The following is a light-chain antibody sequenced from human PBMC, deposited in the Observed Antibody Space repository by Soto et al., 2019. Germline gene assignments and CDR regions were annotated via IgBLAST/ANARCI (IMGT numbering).Light chain of an antibody. CDR2: EVN. Sequence: QSALTQPASVSGSPGQSITISCTGTSSDVGGYNYVSWYQQHPGKAPKLMIYEVNNRPSGVSNRFSGSKSGNTASLTISGLQAEDEADYYCSSYTSGSTYVFGTGTKVNV. CDR1: SSDVGGYNY. J-gene: IGLJ1*01. V-gene: IGLV2-14*01. CDR3: SSYTSGSTYV.